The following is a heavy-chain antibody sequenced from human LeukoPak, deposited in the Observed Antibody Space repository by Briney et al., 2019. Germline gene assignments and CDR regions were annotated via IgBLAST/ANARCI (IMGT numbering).Heavy chain of an antibody. D-gene: IGHD3-16*02. Sequence: SETLSLTCTVSGGSISSYYWSWIRQPPGKGLEWIGYIFYSGSTKYNPSLKSRVSISVDMSRSQFSLKLNSVTAADTAVYYCTRVSIHGYSDYWGQGTLVTVSS. V-gene: IGHV4-59*01. CDR3: TRVSIHGYSDY. CDR1: GGSISSYY. J-gene: IGHJ4*02. CDR2: IFYSGST.